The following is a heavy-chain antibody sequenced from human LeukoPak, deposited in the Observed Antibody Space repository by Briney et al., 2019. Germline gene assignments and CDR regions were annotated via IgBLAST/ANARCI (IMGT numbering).Heavy chain of an antibody. J-gene: IGHJ6*02. CDR3: ATIQYQLNSRGYYYYGMDV. V-gene: IGHV1-18*01. Sequence: GASVKVSCKASGYTFPTYGFSWVRQAPGQGLEWMGWISVNKANTNYADKFQGRVTIKTDTSTSTAYMELRSLRSDDTAVYYCATIQYQLNSRGYYYYGMDVWDQGTTVTVSS. D-gene: IGHD2-2*01. CDR2: ISVNKANT. CDR1: GYTFPTYG.